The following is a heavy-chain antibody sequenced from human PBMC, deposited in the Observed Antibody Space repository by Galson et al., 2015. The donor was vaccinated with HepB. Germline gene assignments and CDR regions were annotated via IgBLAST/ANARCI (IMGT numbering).Heavy chain of an antibody. J-gene: IGHJ4*02. CDR3: AREGGSWFGY. CDR1: GFSFSDHS. Sequence: SLRLSCAGSGFSFSDHSMTWVRQPPGKGLEWLSYINSGSTNIYTADSVKGRFTISRDNAKNSLYLQMNSLRVEDTAVYYCAREGGSWFGYWGQGTLVTVSS. D-gene: IGHD2-15*01. V-gene: IGHV3-48*01. CDR2: INSGSTNI.